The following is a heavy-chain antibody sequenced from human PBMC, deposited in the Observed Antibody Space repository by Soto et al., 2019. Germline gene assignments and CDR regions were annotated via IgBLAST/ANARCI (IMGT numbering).Heavy chain of an antibody. J-gene: IGHJ4*02. D-gene: IGHD2-15*01. V-gene: IGHV1-2*04. CDR1: GYTFTGYY. CDR2: INPNSGGT. CDR3: ARGPSDAGYCSGGSCPQYGWSYFDY. Sequence: QVQLVQSGAEVKKPGASVKVSCKASGYTFTGYYMHWVRQAPGQGLEWMGWINPNSGGTNYAQKLQGWVTMTRDTSISTSYMELSRLRSDDTAVYYCARGPSDAGYCSGGSCPQYGWSYFDYWGQGTLVTVSS.